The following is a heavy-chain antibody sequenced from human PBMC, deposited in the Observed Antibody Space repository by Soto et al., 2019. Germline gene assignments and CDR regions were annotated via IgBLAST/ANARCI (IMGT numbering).Heavy chain of an antibody. Sequence: PGGSLRLSCAASGFTFSDHYMSWIRQAPGKGLEWVSYITGSATTMYYADSVKGRFTISRDNAKNSLYLHMNTLRAEDTAVYYCARRTPSTSGHFDYWGQGILVTVSS. CDR1: GFTFSDHY. CDR2: ITGSATTM. V-gene: IGHV3-11*01. D-gene: IGHD2-2*01. J-gene: IGHJ4*02. CDR3: ARRTPSTSGHFDY.